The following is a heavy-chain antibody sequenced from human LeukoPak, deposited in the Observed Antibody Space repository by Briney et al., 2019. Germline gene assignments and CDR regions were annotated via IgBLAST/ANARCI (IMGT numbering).Heavy chain of an antibody. CDR2: ISMDGVNT. V-gene: IGHV3-43*01. J-gene: IGHJ4*02. Sequence: GGSLKLSCAASGFTFDYYTMYWVRQGPEKGLEWVSLISMDGVNTFYADSVKGRFTISRDNPKNTLDLQMNSLRAGDTAVYFCAKDSRRNSGRYVFDYWGQGTLVTVSS. D-gene: IGHD1-26*01. CDR3: AKDSRRNSGRYVFDY. CDR1: GFTFDYYT.